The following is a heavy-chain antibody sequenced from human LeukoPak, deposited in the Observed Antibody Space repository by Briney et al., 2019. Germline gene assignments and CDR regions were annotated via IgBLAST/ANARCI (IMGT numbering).Heavy chain of an antibody. Sequence: ASVKVSCKASGGTFSSYAISWVRQAPGQGLEWMGGIIPIFGTANYAQKFQGRVTITTDESTSTAYMELSSLRSEDTAVYYCATIQCSSTSCPDYWGQGTLVTVSS. D-gene: IGHD2-2*01. CDR1: GGTFSSYA. CDR3: ATIQCSSTSCPDY. CDR2: IIPIFGTA. V-gene: IGHV1-69*05. J-gene: IGHJ4*02.